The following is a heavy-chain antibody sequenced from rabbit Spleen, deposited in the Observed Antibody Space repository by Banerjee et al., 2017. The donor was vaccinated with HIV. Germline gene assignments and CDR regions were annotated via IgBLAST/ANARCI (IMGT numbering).Heavy chain of an antibody. CDR1: GFSFNSGYD. Sequence: QSLEESGGGLVKPGASLTLTCKAPGFSFNSGYDMCWVRQAPGKGLEWIACIDAGSSDFNYHASWAKGRFTISKTSSTTVTLQATSLTAADTATYFCARDSSSSFSSYGMDLWGQGTLVTVS. CDR3: ARDSSSSFSSYGMDL. D-gene: IGHD1-1*01. V-gene: IGHV1S40*01. J-gene: IGHJ6*01. CDR2: IDAGSSDFN.